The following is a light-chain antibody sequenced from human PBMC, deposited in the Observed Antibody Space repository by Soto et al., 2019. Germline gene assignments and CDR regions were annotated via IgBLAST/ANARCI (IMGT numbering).Light chain of an antibody. J-gene: IGKJ5*01. Sequence: DIQMTQSPSSVSASVGDRVTITCRASQDIGSWLAWYQQKPGKAPDLRIYGASSLQGGVPSRFYGRGPGTDFTLTISSLQPEDFATYYCQQGGSFPITFGQGTRLEIK. V-gene: IGKV1-12*01. CDR2: GAS. CDR3: QQGGSFPIT. CDR1: QDIGSW.